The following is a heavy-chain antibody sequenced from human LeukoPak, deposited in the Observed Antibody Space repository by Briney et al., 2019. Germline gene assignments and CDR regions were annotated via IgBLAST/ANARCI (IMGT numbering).Heavy chain of an antibody. CDR1: GYTFDTYW. CDR2: IYPRDSDT. D-gene: IGHD5-18*01. J-gene: IGHJ3*02. V-gene: IGHV5-51*01. CDR3: ARRWVTEDAYDI. Sequence: GESLKISCKSSGYTFDTYWIGWVRQMPGKGLESMGIIYPRDSDTKYSPSFQGHVTISADKSISTAYVQWSSLKASDTAIYYCARRWVTEDAYDIWGQGTMVTVSS.